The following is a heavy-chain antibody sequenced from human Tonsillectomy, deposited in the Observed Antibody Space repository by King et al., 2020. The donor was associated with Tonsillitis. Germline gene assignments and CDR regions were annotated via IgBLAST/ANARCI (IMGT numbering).Heavy chain of an antibody. CDR1: GYSFSTYC. V-gene: IGHV5-10-1*03. D-gene: IGHD1-26*01. Sequence: QLVQSGAEVKKPGESLRISCEGSGYSFSTYCISWVRQMPGKGLEGMGRIDPSDSNTNYSPSFQGHVTISVDKSISTAYLQWSSLKASDTAMYYCASSIEDFDYWGQGTLVTVSS. CDR3: ASSIEDFDY. CDR2: IDPSDSNT. J-gene: IGHJ4*02.